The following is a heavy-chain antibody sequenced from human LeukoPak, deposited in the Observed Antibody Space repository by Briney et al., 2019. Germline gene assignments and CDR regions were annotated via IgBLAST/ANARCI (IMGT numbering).Heavy chain of an antibody. CDR1: GGSISSYY. J-gene: IGHJ4*02. V-gene: IGHV4-59*01. D-gene: IGHD6-13*01. Sequence: PSETLSLTCTVSGGSISSYYWSWIRQPPGKGLEWIGYIYYSGSTNYNPSLKSRVTISVDTSKNQFSLKLSSVTAADTAVYYCARGGGISWPYSSSRSPANFDYWGQGTLVTVSS. CDR2: IYYSGST. CDR3: ARGGGISWPYSSSRSPANFDY.